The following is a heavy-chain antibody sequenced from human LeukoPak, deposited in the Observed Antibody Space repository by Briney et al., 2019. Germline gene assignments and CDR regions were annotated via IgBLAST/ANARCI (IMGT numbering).Heavy chain of an antibody. CDR1: GGSISSYY. CDR3: ATIFHRGDV. V-gene: IGHV4-4*07. CDR2: IYTRGST. Sequence: SETLSLTCTISGGSISSYYWSWIRQPAGKGLEWIGRIYTRGSTNYNPSLKSRVTMSVDTSNNQFSLNLSSVTAADTAVYYCATIFHRGDVWGEGTTVTVSS. J-gene: IGHJ6*04.